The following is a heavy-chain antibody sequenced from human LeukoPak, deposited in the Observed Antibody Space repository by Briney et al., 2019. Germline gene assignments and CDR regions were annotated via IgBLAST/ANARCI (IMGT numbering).Heavy chain of an antibody. J-gene: IGHJ4*02. CDR2: IYSDNT. D-gene: IGHD6-19*01. CDR3: AKENHSGWTDY. Sequence: GGSLRLSCTVSGFTVSSNSMSWVRQAPGKGLEWVSFIYSDNTHYSDSVKGRFTISRDNSKNTLYLQMNSLRAEDTAVYYCAKENHSGWTDYWGQGTLVTVSS. CDR1: GFTVSSNS. V-gene: IGHV3-53*01.